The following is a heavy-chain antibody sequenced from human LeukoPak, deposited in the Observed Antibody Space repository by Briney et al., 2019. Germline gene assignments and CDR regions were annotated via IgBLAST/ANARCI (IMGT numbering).Heavy chain of an antibody. J-gene: IGHJ4*02. V-gene: IGHV3-74*01. CDR3: AVAVVGLAY. Sequence: GGSLRLSCAASGSTFSTYWMHWVRQAPGKGLVLVSRISSDGSSTISADSVKGRFTISRDNAKNTLYLQMNSPRVEDTAVYYCAVAVVGLAYWGQGTLVTVSS. D-gene: IGHD6-19*01. CDR1: GSTFSTYW. CDR2: ISSDGSST.